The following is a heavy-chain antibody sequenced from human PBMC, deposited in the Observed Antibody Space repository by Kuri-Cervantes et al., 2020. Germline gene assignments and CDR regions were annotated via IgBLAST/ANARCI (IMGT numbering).Heavy chain of an antibody. J-gene: IGHJ4*02. CDR3: AKGGTTSHCSGGSCYGGYFDY. V-gene: IGHV3-33*06. CDR1: GFTFSSYG. Sequence: GESLKISCTASGFTFSSYGMHWVRQAPGKGLEWVALIWYDGSNKGYADSVKGRFTISRDNFQNTLYLQMNSLRAEDTAVYYCAKGGTTSHCSGGSCYGGYFDYWGQGTLVTVSS. D-gene: IGHD2-15*01. CDR2: IWYDGSNK.